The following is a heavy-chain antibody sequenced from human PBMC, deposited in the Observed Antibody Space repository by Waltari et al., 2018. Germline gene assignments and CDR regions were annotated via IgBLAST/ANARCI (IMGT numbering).Heavy chain of an antibody. CDR3: ARALDRNGWYNDY. J-gene: IGHJ4*02. V-gene: IGHV4-61*09. Sequence: QLQLQQSGPGLVKPSQTLSLACSLSGDSISGSYYWNWVRQTAGEGLEWLGYIYSSGSTKYNPSLQSRATISIVNKTQFSLKLAAVTAADTAVYYCARALDRNGWYNDYWGQGTLVTVSS. CDR2: IYSSGST. D-gene: IGHD6-19*01. CDR1: GDSISGSYY.